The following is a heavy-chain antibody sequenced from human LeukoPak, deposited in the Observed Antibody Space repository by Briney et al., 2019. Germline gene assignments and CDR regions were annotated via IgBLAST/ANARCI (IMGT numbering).Heavy chain of an antibody. CDR3: ASLGPNYYGSGPKGY. CDR2: ILPMSGTT. J-gene: IGHJ4*02. CDR1: GGTFSKYA. V-gene: IGHV1-69*05. D-gene: IGHD3-10*01. Sequence: ASVKVSCKASGGTFSKYAISWVRQAPGQGLEWMGRILPMSGTTTYAQKFQNRVTLTTDESTSTAYMELSSLRSEDTALYYCASLGPNYYGSGPKGYWGQGTLVTVSS.